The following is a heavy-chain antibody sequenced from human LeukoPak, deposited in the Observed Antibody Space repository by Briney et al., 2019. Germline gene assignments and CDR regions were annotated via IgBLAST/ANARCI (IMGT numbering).Heavy chain of an antibody. D-gene: IGHD1-26*01. Sequence: SETLSLTCTVSGGSISGYYWSWIRQPPGKGLEWIGYIYYSGSTNYNPSLKSRVTISVDTSKNQFSLKLSSVTAADTAVYYCARDRPGGFDPWGQGTLVPVSS. CDR3: ARDRPGGFDP. CDR2: IYYSGST. CDR1: GGSISGYY. V-gene: IGHV4-59*01. J-gene: IGHJ5*02.